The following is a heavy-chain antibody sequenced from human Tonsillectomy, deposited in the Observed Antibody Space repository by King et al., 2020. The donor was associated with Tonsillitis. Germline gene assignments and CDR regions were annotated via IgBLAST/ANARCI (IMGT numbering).Heavy chain of an antibody. D-gene: IGHD6-6*01. CDR3: ARGPSIAARAWFDP. CDR2: INPNSGGI. J-gene: IGHJ5*02. CDR1: GYTFTGYY. V-gene: IGHV1-2*02. Sequence: QLVQSGAEVKKPGASVKVSCKASGYTFTGYYMHWVRQAPGQGLEWMGWINPNSGGINYAQKFQGRVTMTRDTSISTAYMELSRLRSDDTAVYYCARGPSIAARAWFDPWGQGTLVTVSS.